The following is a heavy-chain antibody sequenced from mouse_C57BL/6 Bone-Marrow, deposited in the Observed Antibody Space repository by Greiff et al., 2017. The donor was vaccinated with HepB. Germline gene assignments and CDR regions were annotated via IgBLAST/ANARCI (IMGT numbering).Heavy chain of an antibody. CDR2: IYPGDGDT. J-gene: IGHJ3*01. CDR3: AKERRNYYGSSPFAY. V-gene: IGHV1-82*01. D-gene: IGHD1-1*01. CDR1: GYAFSSSW. Sequence: QVQLQQSGPELVKPGASVKISCKASGYAFSSSWMNWVKQRPGKGLEWIGRIYPGDGDTNYNGKFKGKATLTADKSSSTAYMQLSSLTSEDSAVYFCAKERRNYYGSSPFAYWGQGTLVTVSA.